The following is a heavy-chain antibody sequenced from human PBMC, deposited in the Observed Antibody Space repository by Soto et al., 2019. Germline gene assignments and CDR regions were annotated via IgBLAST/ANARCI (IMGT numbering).Heavy chain of an antibody. V-gene: IGHV4-39*01. CDR1: GGSISSSSYY. Sequence: QLQLQESGPGLVKPSETLSLTCTVSGGSISSSSYYWGWIRQPPGKGLEWIGSIYYSGSTYYNPSLKSRVTISVETSKNQCSLKLSSVTAADTAVYYCARLVTVYDFWSGNWFDPWGQGTLVTVSS. CDR3: ARLVTVYDFWSGNWFDP. D-gene: IGHD3-3*01. CDR2: IYYSGST. J-gene: IGHJ5*02.